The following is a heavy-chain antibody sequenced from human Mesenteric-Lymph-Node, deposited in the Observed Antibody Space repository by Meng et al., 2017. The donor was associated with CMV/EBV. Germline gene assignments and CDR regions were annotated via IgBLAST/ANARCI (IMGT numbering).Heavy chain of an antibody. J-gene: IGHJ3*02. V-gene: IGHV3-7*01. CDR3: ARDRGGYCSSPTCPRAFDI. CDR1: GFTFSSYW. CDR2: IKQDESEK. Sequence: GGSLRLSCTASGFTFSSYWMSWVRQAPGQGLEWVANIKQDESEKYYVDSVKGRFTISRDNAKSSLYLQMNSLRAEDTAVFYCARDRGGYCSSPTCPRAFDIWGQGTMVTVSS. D-gene: IGHD2-2*01.